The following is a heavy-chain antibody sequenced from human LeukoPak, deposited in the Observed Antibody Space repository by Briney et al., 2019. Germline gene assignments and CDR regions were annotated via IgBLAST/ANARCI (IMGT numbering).Heavy chain of an antibody. J-gene: IGHJ4*02. CDR3: DCSSTSRGDY. D-gene: IGHD2-2*01. V-gene: IGHV3-30*03. CDR1: GFTFSSYG. Sequence: PGRSLRLSCAASGFTFSSYGMHWVRQAPGKGLEWVAVISYDGSNKYYADSVKGRFTISRDNSKNTLYLQMNSLRAEDTAVYYCDCSSTSRGDYWGQGTLVTVSS. CDR2: ISYDGSNK.